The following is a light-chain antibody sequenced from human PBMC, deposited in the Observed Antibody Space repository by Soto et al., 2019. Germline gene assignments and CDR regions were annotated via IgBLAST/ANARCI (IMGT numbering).Light chain of an antibody. CDR2: EVT. V-gene: IGLV2-14*01. J-gene: IGLJ2*01. CDR3: SSYTSSTTLDVV. Sequence: QSALTQPASVSGSPGQSITISCTGTSSDVGGHNYVSWYQQHPGTAPKLMIYEVTNRPSGVSNRFSGSKSGNTASLTISGLQAEDEADYYCSSYTSSTTLDVVFGGGTNLTVL. CDR1: SSDVGGHNY.